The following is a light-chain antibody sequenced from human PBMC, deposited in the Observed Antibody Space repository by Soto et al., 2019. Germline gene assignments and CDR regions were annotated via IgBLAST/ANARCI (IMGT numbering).Light chain of an antibody. CDR3: QQRSNWPPGALT. CDR1: QSVSSY. J-gene: IGKJ4*01. Sequence: EIVLTQSPATLSLSPGERATLSCRASQSVSSYLAWYQQKPGQAPRLLIYDASNRATGIPARFSGSGSGTDFTLTISSLYPEDFAVYYCQQRSNWPPGALTFGGGNKVEIK. CDR2: DAS. V-gene: IGKV3-11*01.